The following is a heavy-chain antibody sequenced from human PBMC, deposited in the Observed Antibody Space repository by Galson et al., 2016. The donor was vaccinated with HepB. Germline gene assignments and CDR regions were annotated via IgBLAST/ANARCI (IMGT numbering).Heavy chain of an antibody. J-gene: IGHJ6*02. D-gene: IGHD3-10*01. CDR1: GFSVKNNY. Sequence: SLRLSCAASGFSVKNNYMTWVRQAPGKGLEWVSIIYNNGSTYYADSVKARFTISRDNSKNTLYLQMNNLRPEDTAVYFCARDPPGVSDFALDVWGQGTTVTVSS. CDR2: IYNNGST. CDR3: ARDPPGVSDFALDV. V-gene: IGHV3-66*01.